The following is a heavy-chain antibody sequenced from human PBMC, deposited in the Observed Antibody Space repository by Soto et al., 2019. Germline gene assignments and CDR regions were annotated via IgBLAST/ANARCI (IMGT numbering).Heavy chain of an antibody. CDR3: AKDKLYYGSGSYYKKGNAFDY. V-gene: IGHV3-23*01. Sequence: EVQLLESGGGLVQPGGSLRLSCAASGFTFSSYAMSWVRQAPGKGLEWVSAISGSGGSTYYADSVKGRFTIPRDKSKNTLYLQMNSLRAEDTSVYYCAKDKLYYGSGSYYKKGNAFDYWGQGTLVTVSS. D-gene: IGHD3-10*01. CDR2: ISGSGGST. J-gene: IGHJ4*02. CDR1: GFTFSSYA.